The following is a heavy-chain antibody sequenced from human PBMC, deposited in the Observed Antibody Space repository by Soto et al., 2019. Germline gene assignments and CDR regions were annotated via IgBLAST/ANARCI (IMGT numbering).Heavy chain of an antibody. V-gene: IGHV3-7*03. Sequence: PGGSLRLSCAASGFIFSSYWMSWVRQAPGKGLEWVANIKQDGSEKYYVDSVKGRFTISRDNAKNSLYLQMNSLRVEDTAVYYCARSSWGDGYWGQGTQVTVSS. J-gene: IGHJ4*02. D-gene: IGHD3-16*01. CDR1: GFIFSSYW. CDR3: ARSSWGDGY. CDR2: IKQDGSEK.